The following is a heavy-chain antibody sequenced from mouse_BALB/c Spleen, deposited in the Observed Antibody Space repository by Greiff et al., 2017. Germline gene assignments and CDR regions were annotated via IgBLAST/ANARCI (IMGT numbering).Heavy chain of an antibody. CDR2: INSNGGST. CDR3: AREEGGYGTMDY. Sequence: EGQGVESGGGLVQPGGSLKLSCAASGFTFSSYGMSWVRQTPDKRLELVATINSNGGSTYYPDSVKGRFTISRDNAKNTLYLQMSSLKSEDTAMYYCAREEGGYGTMDYWGQGTSVTVSS. J-gene: IGHJ4*01. D-gene: IGHD3-2*02. CDR1: GFTFSSYG. V-gene: IGHV5-6-3*01.